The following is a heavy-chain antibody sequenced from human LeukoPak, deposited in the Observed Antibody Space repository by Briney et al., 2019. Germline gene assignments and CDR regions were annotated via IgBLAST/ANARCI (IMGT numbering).Heavy chain of an antibody. Sequence: SETLSLTCTVSGGSISTYYWSWIRQPAGKGLEWIGRVYTTGDTNYNPSLKSRVTMSIVTSKNQFSLNLSSVTAADTAMYYCARGHIAVAGSDYWGQGILVTVSS. CDR2: VYTTGDT. D-gene: IGHD6-13*01. J-gene: IGHJ4*02. CDR1: GGSISTYY. V-gene: IGHV4-4*07. CDR3: ARGHIAVAGSDY.